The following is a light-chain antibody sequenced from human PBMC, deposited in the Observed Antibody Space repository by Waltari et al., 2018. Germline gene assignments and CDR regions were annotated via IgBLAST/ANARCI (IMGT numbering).Light chain of an antibody. V-gene: IGKV2-30*02. J-gene: IGKJ2*01. Sequence: VVMTQSPLSLPVTLGQPPSISCRSTPSLVHIDGNTYLNWFHQRAGQSPRRLMYKVSNRESGVPDRFSSSRSGTDFTLKISRVEAEDVGIYYCLQNTYWPFIFGQGTKLESK. CDR1: PSLVHIDGNTY. CDR3: LQNTYWPFI. CDR2: KVS.